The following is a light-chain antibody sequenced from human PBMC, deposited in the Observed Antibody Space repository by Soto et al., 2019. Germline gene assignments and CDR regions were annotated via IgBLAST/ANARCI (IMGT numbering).Light chain of an antibody. Sequence: QSVLTQPASVSGSPGQSITFSCTGTSSNIGAHNYVSWYQQHPGKAPKLIIYEVTNRPSGVSNRFSGSKSGNTASLTISGLQADDGADYYCSSYTTSRTLWVFGGGTKLTVL. CDR2: EVT. V-gene: IGLV2-14*01. CDR1: SSNIGAHNY. J-gene: IGLJ3*02. CDR3: SSYTTSRTLWV.